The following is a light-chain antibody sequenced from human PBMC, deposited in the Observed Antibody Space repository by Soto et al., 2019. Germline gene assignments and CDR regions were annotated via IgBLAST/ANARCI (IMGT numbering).Light chain of an antibody. CDR2: WAS. Sequence: DIVMTQSPDSLAESLGERATISCKSSQSVFYGCNNKDYLDWYQQRPGQSPKLLIYWASTRESGVPDRFSGSGSGTDFTLTINSLQPEDGAVYYCQQYYNTPLTFGGGTKVEI. CDR1: QSVFYGCNNKDY. CDR3: QQYYNTPLT. V-gene: IGKV4-1*01. J-gene: IGKJ4*01.